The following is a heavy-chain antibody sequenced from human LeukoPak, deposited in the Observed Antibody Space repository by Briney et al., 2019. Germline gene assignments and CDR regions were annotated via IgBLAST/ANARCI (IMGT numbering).Heavy chain of an antibody. V-gene: IGHV4-59*01. D-gene: IGHD6-13*01. J-gene: IGHJ5*02. Sequence: SETLSLTCTVSGGSISSYYWSWIRQPPGKGLEWIGYIYYSGSTNYNPSLKSRVTISVDTSKNQFSLKLSSVTAADTAMYYCARFYSSSLYNWFDPWGQGTLVTVSS. CDR1: GGSISSYY. CDR3: ARFYSSSLYNWFDP. CDR2: IYYSGST.